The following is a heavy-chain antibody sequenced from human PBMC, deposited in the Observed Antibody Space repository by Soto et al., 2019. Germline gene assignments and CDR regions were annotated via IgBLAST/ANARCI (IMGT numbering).Heavy chain of an antibody. CDR3: ARLEGLATISYYFDF. CDR2: IYYSGST. Sequence: PSETLSLTCTVSGGSISSSSYYWGWIRQPPGKGLEWIGSIYYSGSTYYIPSLKSRVTISVDTSKNQFSLKLSSVTAADTAVYYCARLEGLATISYYFDFWGQGAQVTVSS. J-gene: IGHJ4*02. V-gene: IGHV4-39*01. D-gene: IGHD3-9*01. CDR1: GGSISSSSYY.